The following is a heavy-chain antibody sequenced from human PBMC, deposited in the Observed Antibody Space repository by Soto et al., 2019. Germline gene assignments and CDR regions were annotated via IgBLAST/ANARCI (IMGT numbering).Heavy chain of an antibody. D-gene: IGHD3-3*01. V-gene: IGHV3-23*01. Sequence: PGGSLRLSCATSGFTYNNYAMSWVRQAPGKGLQWVSRISGSGGSSYYADSVKGRFSISRDNSKNMLYLLMNSLRAEDTALYYCAKESPYYEFWSGPLDSQPDAFDIWGQGTMVTVSS. CDR2: ISGSGGSS. J-gene: IGHJ3*02. CDR1: GFTYNNYA. CDR3: AKESPYYEFWSGPLDSQPDAFDI.